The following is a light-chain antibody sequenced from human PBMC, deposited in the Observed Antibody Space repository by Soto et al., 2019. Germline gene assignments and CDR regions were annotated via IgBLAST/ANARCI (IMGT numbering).Light chain of an antibody. CDR3: SSYTSSSTHYV. Sequence: QSALTQPSSLSVSPGQSITISFTGTSSDVGDYNYVSWYQHHPGKAPKLMIYEVSNRPSGVSNRFSGSKSGNTASLTISGLQAEDEADYYCSSYTSSSTHYVFGTGTKVTVL. CDR2: EVS. J-gene: IGLJ1*01. V-gene: IGLV2-14*01. CDR1: SSDVGDYNY.